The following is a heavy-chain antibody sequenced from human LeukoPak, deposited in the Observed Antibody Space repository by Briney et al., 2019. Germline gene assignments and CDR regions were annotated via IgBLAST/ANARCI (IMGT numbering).Heavy chain of an antibody. D-gene: IGHD6-13*01. CDR1: GYTLSEYY. CDR3: ARVRGSSCDY. J-gene: IGHJ4*02. V-gene: IGHV1-2*02. CDR2: IRGDTGDT. Sequence: GASLTVSCKPSGYTLSEYYMPWVRQAPGHRRGWMGWIRGDTGDTDSPQKFQGRVTMTRDTSTNTAYMELSRLRYDDTAMYFCARVRGSSCDYWGQGTLVTVSA.